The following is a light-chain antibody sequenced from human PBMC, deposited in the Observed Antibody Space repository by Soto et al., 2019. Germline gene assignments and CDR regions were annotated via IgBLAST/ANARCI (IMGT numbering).Light chain of an antibody. J-gene: IGKJ1*01. V-gene: IGKV3-11*01. CDR3: HQRQSWPRT. CDR1: QSVSSN. Sequence: EIVLTQSPATLSLSPGERATLSCMASQSVSSNLAWYQQKPGQAPRLLIYGAYTRAAGVPARFSGSGSGTDFTLTINSLAPEDFAIYYCHQRQSWPRTFGQGTKVDIK. CDR2: GAY.